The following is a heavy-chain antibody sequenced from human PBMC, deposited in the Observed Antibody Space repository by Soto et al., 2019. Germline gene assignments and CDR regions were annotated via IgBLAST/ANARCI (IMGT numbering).Heavy chain of an antibody. D-gene: IGHD4-17*01. V-gene: IGHV4-61*01. CDR2: IYYSGST. Sequence: SETLSLTCTVSGGSISSNYYCWSWIRQSPGKGLEWIGYIYYSGSTNYNPSLKSRVTISVDTSKNQFSLKLSSVTAADTAVYYCARDYGDLRYYYGMDVWGQGTTVTVSS. J-gene: IGHJ6*02. CDR1: GGSISSNYYC. CDR3: ARDYGDLRYYYGMDV.